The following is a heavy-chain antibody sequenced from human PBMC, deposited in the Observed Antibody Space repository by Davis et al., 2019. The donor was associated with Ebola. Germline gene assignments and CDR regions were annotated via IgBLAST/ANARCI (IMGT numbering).Heavy chain of an antibody. CDR3: AREKYGGNDLYYYYYTMDV. CDR2: IYYSGST. D-gene: IGHD4-23*01. J-gene: IGHJ6*02. Sequence: SETLSLTCTVSGGSISSYYWSWIRQRPGKGLEWIGYIYYSGSTNYNPSLKSRVTISVDTSKNQFSLKLSSVTAADTAVYYCAREKYGGNDLYYYYYTMDVWGQGTTVTVSS. CDR1: GGSISSYY. V-gene: IGHV4-59*01.